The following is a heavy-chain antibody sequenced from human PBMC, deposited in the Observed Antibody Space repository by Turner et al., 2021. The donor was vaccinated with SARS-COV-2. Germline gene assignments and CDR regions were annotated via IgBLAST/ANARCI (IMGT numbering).Heavy chain of an antibody. CDR2: IYYSGST. CDR3: ARHPYYYDSSGLYWYFDL. J-gene: IGHJ2*01. V-gene: IGHV4-39*01. Sequence: QLQLQEAGTGLVKTSETLSLTCTVSGGCISSSSYYWGWILQHPGKGLEWIGGIYYSGSTYFNPSLKRRVTISVDTSKNQFSLKLTSVTAADTSVYYFARHPYYYDSSGLYWYFDLWVRGTLVTVSS. CDR1: GGCISSSSYY. D-gene: IGHD3-22*01.